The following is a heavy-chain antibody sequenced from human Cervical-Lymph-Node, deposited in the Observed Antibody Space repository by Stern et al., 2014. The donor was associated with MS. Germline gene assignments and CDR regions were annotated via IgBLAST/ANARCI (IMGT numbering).Heavy chain of an antibody. CDR1: GYTFTGHD. Sequence: VHLVESGAEVKKPGASVKVSCKASGYTFTGHDMHWVRKAPGQGLEWMGRINPNSGGTNYAQKFQGRVPMTSDTSISTAHMELSRLRSDDTAVYYCVRVGITGTTSLDYWGQGTLVTVSS. D-gene: IGHD1-7*01. CDR2: INPNSGGT. J-gene: IGHJ4*02. CDR3: VRVGITGTTSLDY. V-gene: IGHV1-2*06.